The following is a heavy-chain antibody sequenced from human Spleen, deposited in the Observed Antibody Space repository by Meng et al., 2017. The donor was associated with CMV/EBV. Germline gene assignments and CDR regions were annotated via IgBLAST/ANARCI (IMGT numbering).Heavy chain of an antibody. D-gene: IGHD3-22*01. V-gene: IGHV4-31*02. CDR1: SISSCGYF. J-gene: IGHJ4*02. Sequence: SISSCGYFWSSLRQHPGKGLAWIGYIYYSGSTDYTPSLKSRVTISVDTSKNQFSLKLSSVTAADTAVYYCAREVYYYDSSGYYYYFDYWGQGTLVTVSS. CDR3: AREVYYYDSSGYYYYFDY. CDR2: IYYSGST.